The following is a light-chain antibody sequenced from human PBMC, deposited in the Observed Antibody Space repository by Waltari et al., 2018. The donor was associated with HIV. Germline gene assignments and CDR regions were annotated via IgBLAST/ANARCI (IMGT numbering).Light chain of an antibody. Sequence: QSALTQPPSASGSPGQSVSISCTGASSDVGAFKYVSWYQQHPGKAPKTLMYDVTKLPSGGPDRFSGSKAGNTASLTVSGLQAEDEAHYYCSSYAGSSMSYAFGTGTKVTVL. V-gene: IGLV2-8*01. CDR2: DVT. CDR3: SSYAGSSMSYA. J-gene: IGLJ1*01. CDR1: SSDVGAFKY.